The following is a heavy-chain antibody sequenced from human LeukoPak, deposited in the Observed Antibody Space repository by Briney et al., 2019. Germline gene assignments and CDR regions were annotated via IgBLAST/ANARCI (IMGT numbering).Heavy chain of an antibody. CDR2: IYSSGST. J-gene: IGHJ4*01. CDR1: GGSISSGY. CDR3: ARDSAAAPYYFDY. D-gene: IGHD2-2*01. V-gene: IGHV4-4*07. Sequence: SETLSLTCTVSGGSISSGYWSWIRQPAGKVLEWIGRIYSSGSTNYNPSLKSRITMSVDTSKNQFSLKLTSVTAADTAVYFCARDSAAAPYYFDYWGQGTLVTVSS.